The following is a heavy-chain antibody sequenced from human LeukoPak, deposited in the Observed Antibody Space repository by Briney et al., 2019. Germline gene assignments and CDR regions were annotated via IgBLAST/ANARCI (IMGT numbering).Heavy chain of an antibody. CDR3: ARERQDTIVHSGAFDI. D-gene: IGHD3-10*01. CDR1: GFTFSTYF. Sequence: GGSLRLSCAASGFTFSTYFMHWVRQAPGKGREWVAVIASDGSHIFYVESVKGRFTISRDNSKNTLYLQMNSLRAEDTAVYFCARERQDTIVHSGAFDIWGQGTMVTVSS. CDR2: IASDGSHI. J-gene: IGHJ3*02. V-gene: IGHV3-30-3*01.